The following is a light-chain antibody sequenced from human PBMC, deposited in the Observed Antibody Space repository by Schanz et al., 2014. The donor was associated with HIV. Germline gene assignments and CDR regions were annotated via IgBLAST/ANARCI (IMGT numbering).Light chain of an antibody. J-gene: IGLJ2*01. Sequence: QSVLTQAPSASGTPGQRVTISCSGSSSDFKTNAVLWYQQLPGAAPKLLIYNTYHRPSGVPDRFSGSQSGTSASLAISGLQSEDEADYYCAAWDDSLRGRVVFGGGTKLTVL. CDR1: SSDFKTNA. CDR3: AAWDDSLRGRVV. CDR2: NTY. V-gene: IGLV1-44*01.